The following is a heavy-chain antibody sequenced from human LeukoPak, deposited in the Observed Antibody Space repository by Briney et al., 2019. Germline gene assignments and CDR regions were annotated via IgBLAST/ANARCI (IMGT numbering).Heavy chain of an antibody. CDR3: ASQNCTTTRCHFEY. D-gene: IGHD2-2*01. CDR1: GGSISSSSYS. V-gene: IGHV4-39*02. CDR2: IYYTGRT. Sequence: SETLSLTCSVSGGSISSSSYSWGWIRQPPGKGLEWVGSIYYTGRTYYNPSLRSRVTISVDTSKNHLSLNLSSVTAADASLYYCASQNCTTTRCHFEYWGQGSLVTVSS. J-gene: IGHJ4*02.